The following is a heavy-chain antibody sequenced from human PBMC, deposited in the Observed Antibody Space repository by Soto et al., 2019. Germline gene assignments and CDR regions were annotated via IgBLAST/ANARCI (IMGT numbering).Heavy chain of an antibody. Sequence: QVQLVESGGSVVQPGRSLRLSCAASGFTFRSNGMHWVRQAPGKGLEWVAVIWYDGSNKYYADSLKGRFTTSRDNSKNTLYVQMNSLRAEDTAVYYCARDCAGYSSGWYQRGGFDYWGQGTLVTVSS. D-gene: IGHD6-19*01. CDR2: IWYDGSNK. J-gene: IGHJ4*02. CDR3: ARDCAGYSSGWYQRGGFDY. CDR1: GFTFRSNG. V-gene: IGHV3-33*01.